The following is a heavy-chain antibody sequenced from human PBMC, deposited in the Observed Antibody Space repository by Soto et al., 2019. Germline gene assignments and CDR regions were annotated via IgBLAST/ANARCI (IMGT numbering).Heavy chain of an antibody. Sequence: QLQLQESGPGLVKPSETLSLTCTVSGGSISSSSYYWGWIRQPPGKGLEWIGSIYYTGSTYYNPSLKSRVTISVDTSKNQFSLKLSSVTAADTAVYYCARQRSGRCYPGFCYGMDVWGQGTTVTVSS. CDR1: GGSISSSSYY. J-gene: IGHJ6*02. V-gene: IGHV4-39*01. CDR2: IYYTGST. CDR3: ARQRSGRCYPGFCYGMDV. D-gene: IGHD2-15*01.